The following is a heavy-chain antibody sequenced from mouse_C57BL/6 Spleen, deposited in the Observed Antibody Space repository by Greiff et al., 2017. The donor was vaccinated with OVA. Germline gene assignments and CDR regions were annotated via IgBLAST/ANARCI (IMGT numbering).Heavy chain of an antibody. D-gene: IGHD2-10*02. CDR1: GFSLTSYG. CDR2: IWSGGST. J-gene: IGHJ4*01. V-gene: IGHV2-4*01. CDR3: ATPYGNYYAMDY. Sequence: VKLQQSGPGLVQPSQSLSITCTVSGFSLTSYGVHWVRQPPGKGLEWLGVIWSGGSTDYNAAFISRLSISKDNSKSHVFFKMNSLQADDTAIYYCATPYGNYYAMDYWGQGTSVTVSS.